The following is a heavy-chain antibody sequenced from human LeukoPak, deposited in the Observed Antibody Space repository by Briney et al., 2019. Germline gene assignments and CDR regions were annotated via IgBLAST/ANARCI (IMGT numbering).Heavy chain of an antibody. J-gene: IGHJ6*03. CDR2: IWYDGSNK. D-gene: IGHD6-13*01. CDR3: ARDQIIRGSSWYSFGNYYYSMDV. Sequence: GGSLRLSCAASGFTFSRYGMHWVRQAPGKGLEWVAVIWYDGSNKYYADSVKGRFTISRDNSKNTLYLQMNSLRAEDTAVYYCARDQIIRGSSWYSFGNYYYSMDVWGKGTTVTVSS. V-gene: IGHV3-33*01. CDR1: GFTFSRYG.